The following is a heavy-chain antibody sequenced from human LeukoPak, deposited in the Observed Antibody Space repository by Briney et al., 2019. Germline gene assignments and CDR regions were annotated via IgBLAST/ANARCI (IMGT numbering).Heavy chain of an antibody. V-gene: IGHV5-51*01. Sequence: GESLKISCKGSGYSFTSYWIGWVRQMPGKGLEWIGIIYPGDSDARYSPSFQGQVTISADKSISTAYLQWSSLKASDTAMYYCARGRYCSGGSCYFDYWGQGTLVTVSS. CDR2: IYPGDSDA. J-gene: IGHJ4*02. CDR3: ARGRYCSGGSCYFDY. D-gene: IGHD2-15*01. CDR1: GYSFTSYW.